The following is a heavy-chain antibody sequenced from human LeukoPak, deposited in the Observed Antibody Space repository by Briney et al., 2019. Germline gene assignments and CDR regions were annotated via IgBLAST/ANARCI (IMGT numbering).Heavy chain of an antibody. Sequence: SSETLSLTCTVSGGSISSYYWSWIRQPPGKGLEWIGNIYYNGSTNYNPSLKSRVTISLDTPKNQFSLKLSSVTAADTAVYYCARDLAAAGTGWFDPWGQGTLVTVSS. J-gene: IGHJ5*02. CDR1: GGSISSYY. CDR2: IYYNGST. CDR3: ARDLAAAGTGWFDP. D-gene: IGHD6-13*01. V-gene: IGHV4-59*01.